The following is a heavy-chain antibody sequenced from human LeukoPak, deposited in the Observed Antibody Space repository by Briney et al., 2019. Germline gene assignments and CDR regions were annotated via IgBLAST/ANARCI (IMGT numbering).Heavy chain of an antibody. CDR3: VKDRCDRATCPEV. V-gene: IGHV3-23*01. Sequence: PGGSLRLSCAASGFTFSTYAMSWVRQAPGEGLQWVSGISNSGDSTYYLDSVKGRFTISRDNSKNTLHLQMSSLRAEDTAPYYCVKDRCDRATCPEVWGQGTLVTVSS. J-gene: IGHJ4*02. CDR1: GFTFSTYA. D-gene: IGHD1-14*01. CDR2: ISNSGDST.